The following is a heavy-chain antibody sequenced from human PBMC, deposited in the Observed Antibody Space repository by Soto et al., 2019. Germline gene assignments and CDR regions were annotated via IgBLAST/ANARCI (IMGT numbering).Heavy chain of an antibody. D-gene: IGHD3-10*01. CDR2: ISSSSSTI. Sequence: GGSLRLSCAASGFTFSSYSMNWVRQTPGKGLEWVSYISSSSSTIHYADSVKGRFTISRDNAKKSLYLQMNSLRDEDTAVYYCARGSFMVLYGDYYGMDVWGQGTTVTVSS. V-gene: IGHV3-48*02. CDR1: GFTFSSYS. J-gene: IGHJ6*02. CDR3: ARGSFMVLYGDYYGMDV.